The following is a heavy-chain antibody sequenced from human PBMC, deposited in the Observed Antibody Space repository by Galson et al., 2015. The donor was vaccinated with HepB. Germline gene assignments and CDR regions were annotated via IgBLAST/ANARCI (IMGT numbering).Heavy chain of an antibody. CDR2: ISDSGGST. CDR1: GFTSSSYA. Sequence: LRLSCAASGFTSSSYAMSWVRQAPGKGLECVSLISDSGGSTYYADSVKGRFTISRDNSKNTLYLQMNSLRAEDTAVYYCAKGWQFDYWGQGSLVTVSS. J-gene: IGHJ4*02. V-gene: IGHV3-23*01. CDR3: AKGWQFDY.